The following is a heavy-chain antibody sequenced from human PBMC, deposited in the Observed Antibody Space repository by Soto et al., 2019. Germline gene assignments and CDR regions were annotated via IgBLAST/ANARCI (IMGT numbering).Heavy chain of an antibody. J-gene: IGHJ6*02. Sequence: ASVKVSCKASGYTFTSYGISWVRQAPGQGLEWMGWISAYNGNTNYAQKLQGRVTMTTDTSTSTAYMELRSLRSDDTAVYYCARDFKIGSGSYYKGYGMDVWGQGTTVTVSS. CDR3: ARDFKIGSGSYYKGYGMDV. D-gene: IGHD3-10*01. CDR2: ISAYNGNT. CDR1: GYTFTSYG. V-gene: IGHV1-18*01.